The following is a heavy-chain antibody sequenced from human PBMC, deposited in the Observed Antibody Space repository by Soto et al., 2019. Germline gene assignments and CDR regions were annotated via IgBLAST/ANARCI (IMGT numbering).Heavy chain of an antibody. J-gene: IGHJ4*02. V-gene: IGHV1-3*01. CDR1: GYTFTSYA. CDR2: INAGNGNT. Sequence: ASVKVSCKASGYTFTSYAMHWVRQASGQRLEWMGWINAGNGNTKYSQKFQGRVTITRDTSASTVYMELSSLRSEDTAVYYCARGPGVNRGWYFDYWGQGTLVTVSS. CDR3: ARGPGVNRGWYFDY. D-gene: IGHD2-15*01.